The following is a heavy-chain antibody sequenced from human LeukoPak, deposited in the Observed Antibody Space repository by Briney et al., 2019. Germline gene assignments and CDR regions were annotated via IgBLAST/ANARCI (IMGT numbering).Heavy chain of an antibody. V-gene: IGHV3-11*01. CDR1: GFTFSDYY. Sequence: PGGSLRLSCAASGFTFSDYYMSWVRQTPGKGLEWISYISDSGSTIYYADSVKGRFTISRDNAKNSLYLQMNSLRAEDTAVYYCARVYIAEDYWGQGTLVTISS. CDR2: ISDSGSTI. CDR3: ARVYIAEDY. J-gene: IGHJ4*02. D-gene: IGHD2-15*01.